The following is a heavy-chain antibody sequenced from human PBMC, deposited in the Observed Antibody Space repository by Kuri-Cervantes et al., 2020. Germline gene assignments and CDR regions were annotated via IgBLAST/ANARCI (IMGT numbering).Heavy chain of an antibody. J-gene: IGHJ6*03. CDR1: GGSFRGFY. CDR3: ARRSPRYYYYYMDV. V-gene: IGHV4-34*01. Sequence: SQTLSLTCAVYGGSFRGFYWSWIRQPPGKGLEWIGEINHSGSINYNPSLKSRVTISVGTSKNQFSLKLTSMTAADTAVYYCARRSPRYYYYYMDVWGKGTTVTVSS. CDR2: INHSGSI.